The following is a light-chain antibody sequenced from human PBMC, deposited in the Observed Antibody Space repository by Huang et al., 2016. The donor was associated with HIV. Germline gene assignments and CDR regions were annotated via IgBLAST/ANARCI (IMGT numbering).Light chain of an antibody. V-gene: IGKV4-1*01. J-gene: IGKJ2*01. CDR3: QQYYNTPLT. CDR1: QSLLYSSNNKNY. CDR2: WAS. Sequence: DIVMTQSPDSLAVSLGERATINCKSSQSLLYSSNNKNYLAWYQQKPGQPPKLLIYWASTRDSGVPERFTGSGSGTVFTLTISSLQAEDVEIYYCQQYYNTPLTFGQGTKLVIK.